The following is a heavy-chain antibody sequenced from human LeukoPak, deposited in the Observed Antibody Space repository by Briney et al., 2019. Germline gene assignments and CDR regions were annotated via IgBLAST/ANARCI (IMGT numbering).Heavy chain of an antibody. Sequence: ASVKVSCKASGYTFTGYYMHWVRQAPGQGLEWMGWINPNSGGTNYAQKFQGRVTMTRDTSISTAYMELSRLRSDDTAVYYCVLVGATETGGFDYWGQGTLVTVSS. J-gene: IGHJ4*02. D-gene: IGHD1-26*01. CDR2: INPNSGGT. V-gene: IGHV1-2*02. CDR1: GYTFTGYY. CDR3: VLVGATETGGFDY.